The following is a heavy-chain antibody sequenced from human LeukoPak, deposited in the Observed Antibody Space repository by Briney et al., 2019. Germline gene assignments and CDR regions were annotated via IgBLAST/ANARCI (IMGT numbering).Heavy chain of an antibody. Sequence: PGGSLRLSCAASGFTFSSYGMHWVRQAPGKGLEWVAVISYDGSNKYYADSVKGRFTISRDNSKNTLYLQMNSLRAEDTAVYYCAKLWASSGLGEDLYYYYGMDVWGQGTTVTVSS. V-gene: IGHV3-30*18. CDR3: AKLWASSGLGEDLYYYYGMDV. D-gene: IGHD6-19*01. J-gene: IGHJ6*02. CDR2: ISYDGSNK. CDR1: GFTFSSYG.